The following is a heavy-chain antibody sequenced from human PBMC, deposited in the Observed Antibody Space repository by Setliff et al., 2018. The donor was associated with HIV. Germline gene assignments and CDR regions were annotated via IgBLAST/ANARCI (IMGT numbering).Heavy chain of an antibody. CDR2: IYYSGST. CDR3: ARLGYSIDLRRLDY. V-gene: IGHV4-39*01. CDR1: GGSISSSSYY. D-gene: IGHD6-13*01. Sequence: SETLSLTCTVSGGSISSSSYYWGWIRQPPGRGLEWIGSIYYSGSTYYNPSLKSRLTISIDTSKNQFSLKLNSVTATDTALYYCARLGYSIDLRRLDYWGQGAQVTVSS. J-gene: IGHJ4*02.